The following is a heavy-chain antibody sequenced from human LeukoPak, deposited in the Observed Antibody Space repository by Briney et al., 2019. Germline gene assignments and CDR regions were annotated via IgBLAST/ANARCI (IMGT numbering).Heavy chain of an antibody. D-gene: IGHD4-17*01. V-gene: IGHV7-4-1*02. CDR3: ASSYGDLRTEFFDY. Sequence: GASVKVSCKASGYTFTSYAMNWVRQAPGQGLEWMGWINTNTGNPTYAQGFTGRFVFSLDTSVSTAYLQISSLKAEDTAVYYCASSYGDLRTEFFDYWGQGTLVTVSS. J-gene: IGHJ4*02. CDR1: GYTFTSYA. CDR2: INTNTGNP.